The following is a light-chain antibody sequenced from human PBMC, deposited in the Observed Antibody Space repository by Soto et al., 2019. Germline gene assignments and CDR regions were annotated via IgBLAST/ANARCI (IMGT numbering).Light chain of an antibody. CDR1: SSNIGSNY. J-gene: IGLJ3*02. Sequence: QSVLTQPPSVSGTPGQRVTISCSGGSSNIGSNYVYWYQQFPGRAPKLLMYYNDQRPSGVPDRFSGSKSGTSASLAISGLRSEDEADYFCATWGDSLNTWVFGGGTKLTVL. CDR2: YND. V-gene: IGLV1-47*01. CDR3: ATWGDSLNTWV.